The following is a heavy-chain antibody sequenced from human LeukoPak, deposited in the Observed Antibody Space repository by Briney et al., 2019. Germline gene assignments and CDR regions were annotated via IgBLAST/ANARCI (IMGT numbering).Heavy chain of an antibody. CDR1: GFTFSSYW. CDR2: INTDGRST. Sequence: GGSLRLSCGASGFTFSSYWMHWVRQAPGKGLVWVSGINTDGRSTTYADSVKGRFTISRDNAKNTLYLQMNSLRAEDTAVYYCTHLGWFDPWGQGTLVTVSS. V-gene: IGHV3-74*01. J-gene: IGHJ5*02. CDR3: THLGWFDP.